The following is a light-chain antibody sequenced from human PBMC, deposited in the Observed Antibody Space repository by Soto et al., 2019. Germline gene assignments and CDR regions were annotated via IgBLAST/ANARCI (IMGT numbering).Light chain of an antibody. CDR2: EVS. CDR1: SSDVGGYNY. Sequence: QSVLTPTASVSCSPGQTITISCTRTSSDVGGYNYVSWYQQQSGKAPKLMIHEVSNRPSGVSNRFSGSKSGNTASLTISGLQAEDEADYYCSSYTSSRAYVFGIGTKVTVL. CDR3: SSYTSSRAYV. V-gene: IGLV2-14*01. J-gene: IGLJ1*01.